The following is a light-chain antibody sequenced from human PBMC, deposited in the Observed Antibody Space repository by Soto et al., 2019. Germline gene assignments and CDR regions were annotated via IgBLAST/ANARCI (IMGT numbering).Light chain of an antibody. J-gene: IGLJ1*01. V-gene: IGLV2-8*01. CDR2: DVV. CDR1: NRDVGTHNY. Sequence: QSALTQPPSASGSPGQSVTISCTGTNRDVGTHNYVSWYQQYPGKAPKLLIYDVVKRPSGIPHRFSGSKSGNTASLTVSGLQADDEADYYCFSYAGGSHFVFGTRTKVTV. CDR3: FSYAGGSHFV.